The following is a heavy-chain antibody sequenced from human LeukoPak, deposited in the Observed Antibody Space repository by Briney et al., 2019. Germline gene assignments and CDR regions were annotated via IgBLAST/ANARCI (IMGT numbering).Heavy chain of an antibody. CDR3: ARRYSSSWYASSYYYGMDV. J-gene: IGHJ6*02. Sequence: ASVKVSCKASGYTFTSYHMHWVRQAPGQGLEWMGIINPSGGSTSYAQKLQGRVTMTTDTSTSTAYMELRSLRSDDTAVYYCARRYSSSWYASSYYYGMDVWGQGTTVTVSS. V-gene: IGHV1-46*01. D-gene: IGHD6-13*01. CDR1: GYTFTSYH. CDR2: INPSGGST.